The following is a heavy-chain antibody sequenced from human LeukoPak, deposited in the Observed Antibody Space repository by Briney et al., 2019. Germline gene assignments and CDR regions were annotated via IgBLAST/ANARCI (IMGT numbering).Heavy chain of an antibody. D-gene: IGHD6-19*01. CDR2: IIPIFGTA. Sequence: ASVKVSCKASGDTFSRYAISWVRQAPGQGLEWMGGIIPIFGTANYAQKFQGRVTITADESTSTAYMELGSLRSEDTAVYYCARGRMAGTYVFDSWGQGTLVTVSS. J-gene: IGHJ4*02. CDR1: GDTFSRYA. CDR3: ARGRMAGTYVFDS. V-gene: IGHV1-69*13.